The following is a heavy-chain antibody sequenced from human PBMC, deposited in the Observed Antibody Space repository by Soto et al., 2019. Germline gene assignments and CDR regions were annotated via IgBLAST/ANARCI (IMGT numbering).Heavy chain of an antibody. Sequence: QGQLVQSGAEVKKPGSSVKVSCKASGGTFSSYAISWVRQAPGQGPEWMGGITPIFGAAHYAQKFQGRVTITADESTNTAYMELSSLRSEDTAVYYCAREYNWNSIYYGMDVWGQGTTVTVSS. V-gene: IGHV1-69*01. D-gene: IGHD1-7*01. J-gene: IGHJ6*02. CDR3: AREYNWNSIYYGMDV. CDR2: ITPIFGAA. CDR1: GGTFSSYA.